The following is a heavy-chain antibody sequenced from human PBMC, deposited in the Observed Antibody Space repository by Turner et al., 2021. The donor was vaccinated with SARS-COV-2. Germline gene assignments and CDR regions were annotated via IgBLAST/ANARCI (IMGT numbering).Heavy chain of an antibody. CDR2: IIPILGIA. V-gene: IGHV1-69*10. D-gene: IGHD2-2*02. Sequence: QVQLVQSGAEGKKPGSSVKVSCKASGGTFSSNAINWVRKAPGQGLEWMGGIIPILGIANYAQKFQGRVTITADNSTSTAYMELSSLRSEDTAVYYCAREIPTQRGAFDLWGQGTMVTVSS. CDR3: AREIPTQRGAFDL. CDR1: GGTFSSNA. J-gene: IGHJ3*01.